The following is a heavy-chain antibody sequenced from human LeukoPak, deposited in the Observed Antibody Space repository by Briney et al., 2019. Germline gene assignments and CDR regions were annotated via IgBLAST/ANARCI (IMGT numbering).Heavy chain of an antibody. CDR2: INPNSGGT. CDR1: GYTFTGYY. Sequence: ASVKVSCKASGYTFTGYYMHWVRQAPGQGLEWMGWINPNSGGTNYAQKFQGRVTMTRDTSISTAYMELSRLRSDDTAVYYCARDRAHIGYCSSTSCYTGQRYYMDVWGKGTTVTVSS. J-gene: IGHJ6*03. D-gene: IGHD2-2*02. V-gene: IGHV1-2*02. CDR3: ARDRAHIGYCSSTSCYTGQRYYMDV.